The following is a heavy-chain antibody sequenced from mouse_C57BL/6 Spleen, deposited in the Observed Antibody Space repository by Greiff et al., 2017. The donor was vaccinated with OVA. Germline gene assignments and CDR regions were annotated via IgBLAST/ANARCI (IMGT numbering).Heavy chain of an antibody. D-gene: IGHD2-3*01. CDR3: ARGDGYYYYFDS. CDR2: INPNNGGT. Sequence: VQLKQSGPELVKPGASVKIPCKASGYTFTDYNMDWVKQSHGKSLEWIGDINPNNGGTIYNQKFKGKATLTVDKSSSTAYMELRSLTSEDTAVYYCARGDGYYYYFDSWGQGTTLTVSS. J-gene: IGHJ2*01. CDR1: GYTFTDYN. V-gene: IGHV1-18*01.